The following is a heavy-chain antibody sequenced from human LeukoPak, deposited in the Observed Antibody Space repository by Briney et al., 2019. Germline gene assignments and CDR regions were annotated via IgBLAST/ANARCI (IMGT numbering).Heavy chain of an antibody. Sequence: GGSLRLSCAASGFAFSHYAMSWVRQTPGKGLEWVSGVGDSGASTYYADSVKGRFTISRDNSKNTLYLQMNSLRAEDTAIYYCAKVGFGDRYFFEYWGQGTLVTVSS. J-gene: IGHJ4*02. V-gene: IGHV3-23*01. D-gene: IGHD2-21*01. CDR2: VGDSGAST. CDR1: GFAFSHYA. CDR3: AKVGFGDRYFFEY.